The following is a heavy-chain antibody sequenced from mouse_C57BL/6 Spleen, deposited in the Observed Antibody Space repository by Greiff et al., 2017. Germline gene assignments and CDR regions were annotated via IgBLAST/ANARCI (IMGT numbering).Heavy chain of an antibody. Sequence: VQLQQSGPELVKPGASVKISCKASGYAFSSSWMNWVKQRPGKGLEWIGRIYPGDGDTNYNGKFKGKATLTADKSSSTAYMLRSRLTSEDSAVYCCARGGDVEYFDVWGTGTTVTVSS. J-gene: IGHJ1*03. CDR1: GYAFSSSW. D-gene: IGHD3-3*01. V-gene: IGHV1-82*01. CDR2: IYPGDGDT. CDR3: ARGGDVEYFDV.